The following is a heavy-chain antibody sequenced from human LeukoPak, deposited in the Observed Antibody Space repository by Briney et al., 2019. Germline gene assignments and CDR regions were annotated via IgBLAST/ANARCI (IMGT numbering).Heavy chain of an antibody. V-gene: IGHV3-48*01. Sequence: PGGSLRLSCAASGFTFSSYSMNWVRQAPGKGLEWVSYISSSSSTIYYADSVKGRFTISRDNAKNSLYLQMNSLRAEDTAVYYCAKQTVGLSYPRGRGAFDIWGQGTMVTVSS. CDR3: AKQTVGLSYPRGRGAFDI. D-gene: IGHD3-10*01. J-gene: IGHJ3*02. CDR2: ISSSSSTI. CDR1: GFTFSSYS.